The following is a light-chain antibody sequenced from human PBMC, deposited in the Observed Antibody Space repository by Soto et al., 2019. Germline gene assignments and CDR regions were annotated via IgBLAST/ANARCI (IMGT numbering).Light chain of an antibody. CDR3: SSYTTISTEVV. CDR1: RNDVGGYNY. J-gene: IGLJ3*02. V-gene: IGLV2-14*01. CDR2: DVN. Sequence: QSVLTQPASVSGSPGQSITISCTGTRNDVGGYNYVSWYQQDPGKAPKLLIYDVNNRPSGVSSRFSGSKSGNTASLTISGLQAEDEGDYYCSSYTTISTEVVFGGGTKVTVL.